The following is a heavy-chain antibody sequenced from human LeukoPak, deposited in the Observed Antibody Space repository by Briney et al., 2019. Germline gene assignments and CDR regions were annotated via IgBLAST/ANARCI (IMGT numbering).Heavy chain of an antibody. CDR2: ISGSGGGT. J-gene: IGHJ4*02. CDR3: AKRGVVIRVILVGFHKEAYYFDS. CDR1: GITLSNYA. V-gene: IGHV3-23*01. D-gene: IGHD3-22*01. Sequence: GGSLRLSCAVSGITLSNYAMSWVRQAPGKGLEWVAGISGSGGGTHYADSVKGQFTISRDNPKNTLYLQMNNLRAGDTAVYFCAKRGVVIRVILVGFHKEAYYFDSWGQGALVTVSS.